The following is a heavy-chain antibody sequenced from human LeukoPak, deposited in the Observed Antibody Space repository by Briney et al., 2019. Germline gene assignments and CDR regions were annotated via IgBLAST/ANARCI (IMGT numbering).Heavy chain of an antibody. V-gene: IGHV3-23*01. CDR2: ISDSGSST. D-gene: IGHD1-26*01. CDR3: AKVFSGAYHTYYFDF. Sequence: PGESLRLSCAASGFTFRFHAMSWVRQAPGKGLEWVSGISDSGSSTYYADSVKGRFSIYRENSKNMLYLQMNSLRADDTAVYYCAKVFSGAYHTYYFDFWGLGSLVTVSS. J-gene: IGHJ4*02. CDR1: GFTFRFHA.